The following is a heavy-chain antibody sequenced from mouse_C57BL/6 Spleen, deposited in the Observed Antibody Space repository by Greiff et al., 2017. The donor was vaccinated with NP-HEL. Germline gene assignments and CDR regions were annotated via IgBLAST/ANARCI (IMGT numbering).Heavy chain of an antibody. J-gene: IGHJ1*03. CDR1: GFTFSSYA. V-gene: IGHV5-4*01. CDR2: ISDGGSYT. CDR3: ARDGGFRYFDV. Sequence: EVKLVESGGGLVKPGGSLKLSCAASGFTFSSYAMSWVRQTPEKRLEWVATISDGGSYTYYPDNVKGRFTISRDNAKNNLYLQMSHLKSEDTAMYYCARDGGFRYFDVWGTGTTVTVSS.